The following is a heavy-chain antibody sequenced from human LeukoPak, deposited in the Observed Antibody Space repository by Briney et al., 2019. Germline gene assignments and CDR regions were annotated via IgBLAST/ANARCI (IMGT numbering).Heavy chain of an antibody. CDR1: GGSMNSYY. CDR3: ARDRHDSTGYYYDY. Sequence: SETLSLTCSVSGGSMNSYYWSWIRQSPGKGLEWIGYTYYIGSPDYNPSLKSRVTISVDTSKNQFSLRLTSVTAADTAVYYCARDRHDSTGYYYDYWGQGALVTVSS. J-gene: IGHJ4*02. D-gene: IGHD3-22*01. V-gene: IGHV4-59*01. CDR2: TYYIGSP.